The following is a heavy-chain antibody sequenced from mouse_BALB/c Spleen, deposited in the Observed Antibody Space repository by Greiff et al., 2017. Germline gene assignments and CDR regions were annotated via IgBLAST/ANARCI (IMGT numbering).Heavy chain of an antibody. CDR2: IYPSDSYT. J-gene: IGHJ2*01. CDR1: GYTFTSYW. CDR3: TRSYYGKTFDY. D-gene: IGHD2-10*01. Sequence: QVHVKQSGAELVRPGASVKLSCKASGYTFTSYWINWVKQRPGQGLEWIGNIYPSDSYTNYNQKFKDKATLTVDKSSSTAYMQLSSPTSEDSAVYYCTRSYYGKTFDYWGQGTTLTVSS. V-gene: IGHV1-69*02.